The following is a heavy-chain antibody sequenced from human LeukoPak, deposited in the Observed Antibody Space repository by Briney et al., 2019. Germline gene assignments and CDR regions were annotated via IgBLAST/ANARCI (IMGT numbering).Heavy chain of an antibody. D-gene: IGHD6-19*01. CDR1: GGSFSGHY. CDR2: INHSGST. J-gene: IGHJ4*02. CDR3: ASYSSGWSYFDY. V-gene: IGHV4-34*01. Sequence: PSETLSLTCAVYGGSFSGHYWSWIRQPPGKGLEWIGEINHSGSTNYNPSLKSRVTISVDTSKNQFSLKLSSVTAADTAVYYCASYSSGWSYFDYWGQGTLVTVSS.